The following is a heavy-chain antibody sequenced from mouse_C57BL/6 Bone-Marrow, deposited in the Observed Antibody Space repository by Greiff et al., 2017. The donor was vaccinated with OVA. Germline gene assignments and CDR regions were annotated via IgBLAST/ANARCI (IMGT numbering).Heavy chain of an antibody. Sequence: VMLVESGAELARPGASVKMSCKASGYTFTSYTMHWVKQRPGQGLEWIGYINPSSGYTKYNQKFKDKATLTADKSSSTAYMQLRSLTSEDSAVYYCARHLYAMDYWGQGTSVTVSS. CDR1: GYTFTSYT. J-gene: IGHJ4*01. CDR2: INPSSGYT. CDR3: ARHLYAMDY. V-gene: IGHV1-4*01.